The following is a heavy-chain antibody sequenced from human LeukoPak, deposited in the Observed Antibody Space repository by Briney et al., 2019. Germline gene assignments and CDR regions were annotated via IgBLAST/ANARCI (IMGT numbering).Heavy chain of an antibody. D-gene: IGHD4-17*01. CDR2: INSDGSST. CDR3: AKGGATVIDY. Sequence: GGSLRLSCAASGFAFSNYWMHWVRQAPGKGLVWVSRINSDGSSTTSADSVKGRFTISRDNAKNTLYLQMNSLRAEDTAVYYCAKGGATVIDYWGQGTLVTVSS. J-gene: IGHJ4*02. CDR1: GFAFSNYW. V-gene: IGHV3-74*01.